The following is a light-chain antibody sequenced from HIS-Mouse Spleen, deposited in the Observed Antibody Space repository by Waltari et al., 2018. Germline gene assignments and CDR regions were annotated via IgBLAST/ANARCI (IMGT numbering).Light chain of an antibody. J-gene: IGKJ4*01. CDR3: QQYYSTPLT. CDR2: WAS. Sequence: DIVMTQSPDSLAVSLGERATINCKSSQSVLYSSNTKNYLAWYQQKPGQPPKLLIYWASTRGSGVPDRFCGSGSGTEFTLTISSLQAEDVAVYYCQQYYSTPLTFGGGTKVEIK. CDR1: QSVLYSSNTKNY. V-gene: IGKV4-1*01.